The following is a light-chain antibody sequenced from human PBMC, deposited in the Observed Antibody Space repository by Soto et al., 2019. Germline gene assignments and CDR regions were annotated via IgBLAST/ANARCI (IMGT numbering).Light chain of an antibody. V-gene: IGKV3-15*01. J-gene: IGKJ2*01. CDR1: QSVNNY. Sequence: EIVMTQSPATLSVSPGERATLSCTASQSVNNYLAWYQQKPGQAPRLLIYGASTRATGVPATFRGSGSGTEFTLTISSLRSEDFAVYYCQHYDHWPGTFGQGTKLEIK. CDR2: GAS. CDR3: QHYDHWPGT.